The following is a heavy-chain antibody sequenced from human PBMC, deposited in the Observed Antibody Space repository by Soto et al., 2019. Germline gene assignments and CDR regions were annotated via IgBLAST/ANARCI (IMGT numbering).Heavy chain of an antibody. CDR3: ARRVGGITLFGVVPTAFDI. CDR2: IYPGDSDT. D-gene: IGHD3-3*01. CDR1: GYSFTSYW. J-gene: IGHJ3*02. V-gene: IGHV5-51*01. Sequence: TISCKGSGYSFTSYWIGWVRQMPGKGLEWMGIIYPGDSDTRYSPSFQGQVTISADKSISTAYLQWSSLKASDTAMYYCARRVGGITLFGVVPTAFDIWGQGTMVTVSS.